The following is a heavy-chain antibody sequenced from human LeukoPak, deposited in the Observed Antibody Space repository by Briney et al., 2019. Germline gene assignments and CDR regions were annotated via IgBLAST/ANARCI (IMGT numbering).Heavy chain of an antibody. CDR3: VRDDRRYGDYGYFDY. V-gene: IGHV3-66*01. J-gene: IGHJ4*02. CDR1: GFTVRNTY. Sequence: PGGSLRLSCAASGFTVRNTYMNWGRQAPGKGLEWVSVIYSGGGTYYADSVKGRLTISRDNSKNTLYLQMNSLRAEDTAVYYCVRDDRRYGDYGYFDYWGQGTLVTVSS. D-gene: IGHD4-17*01. CDR2: IYSGGGT.